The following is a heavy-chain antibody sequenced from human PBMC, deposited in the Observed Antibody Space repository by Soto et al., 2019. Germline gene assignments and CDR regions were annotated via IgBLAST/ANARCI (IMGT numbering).Heavy chain of an antibody. Sequence: PGGSLRLSCAASGFTFSSYGMHWVRQAPGKGLEWVADISYDGSNKYYADSVKGRFTIARDNSKKTLYLQMNSLRAEDTAVYYCAKDPQDYDILTGYYGPTGFDPWGQGTLVTVSS. V-gene: IGHV3-30*18. J-gene: IGHJ5*02. D-gene: IGHD3-9*01. CDR1: GFTFSSYG. CDR2: ISYDGSNK. CDR3: AKDPQDYDILTGYYGPTGFDP.